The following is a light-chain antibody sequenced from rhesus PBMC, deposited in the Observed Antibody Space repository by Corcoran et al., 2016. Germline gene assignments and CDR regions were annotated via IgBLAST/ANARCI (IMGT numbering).Light chain of an antibody. CDR2: AAS. CDR1: QGISSW. V-gene: IGKV1-33*02. CDR3: QPHNSYPRT. J-gene: IGKJ1*01. Sequence: DIQMTQSPSSLSASVGDRVTITYQASQGISSWFAWYHQKPGNDPKLLIYAASSLQSGVPARFCGSGAGTDFTPPIRSRQPEDFATYYCQPHNSYPRTFGQGTKVEIK.